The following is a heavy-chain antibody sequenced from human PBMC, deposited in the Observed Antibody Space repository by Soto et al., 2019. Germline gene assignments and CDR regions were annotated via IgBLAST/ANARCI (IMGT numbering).Heavy chain of an antibody. Sequence: GGSLRLSCAASGFTFSSYAMSWVRQAPGKGLEWVSAISGSGGSTYYADSVKGRFTISRDHSKNTLYLQMNSPRAEDTALYYCARSDGMDVWGQGTTVTVSS. V-gene: IGHV3-23*01. CDR1: GFTFSSYA. CDR3: ARSDGMDV. CDR2: ISGSGGST. J-gene: IGHJ6*02.